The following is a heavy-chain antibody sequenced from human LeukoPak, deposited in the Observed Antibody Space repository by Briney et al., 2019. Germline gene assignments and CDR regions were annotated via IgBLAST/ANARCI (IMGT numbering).Heavy chain of an antibody. D-gene: IGHD3-16*02. J-gene: IGHJ4*02. CDR2: ISGSGGST. CDR3: AKDVWGSYRYHTFDY. Sequence: GGSLRLSCAASGFTFSSYGMSWVRQAPGKGLEWVSAISGSGGSTYYADSVKGRFTISRDNSKNTLYLQMNSLRAEDTAVYYCAKDVWGSYRYHTFDYWGQGTLVTVSS. CDR1: GFTFSSYG. V-gene: IGHV3-23*01.